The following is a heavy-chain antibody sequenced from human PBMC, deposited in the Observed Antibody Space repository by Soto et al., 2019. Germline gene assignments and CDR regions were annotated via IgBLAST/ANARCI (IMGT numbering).Heavy chain of an antibody. J-gene: IGHJ6*02. Sequence: GGSLRLSCAASGITFSGYAMSWVRQAPGKGLEWVSAISGSGTSTYSADSVKGRFTISRDNSKNTLYLEMNSLRADDTAVYYCAKGRGGSWYGMDVWGQGTTVTVSS. D-gene: IGHD6-13*01. CDR2: ISGSGTST. V-gene: IGHV3-23*01. CDR1: GITFSGYA. CDR3: AKGRGGSWYGMDV.